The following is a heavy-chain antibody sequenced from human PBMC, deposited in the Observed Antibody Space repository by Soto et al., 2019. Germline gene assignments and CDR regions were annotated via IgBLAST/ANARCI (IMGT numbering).Heavy chain of an antibody. J-gene: IGHJ6*02. V-gene: IGHV1-69*13. CDR1: GGTFSRYA. CDR3: ARAGNALSRAGYYYYYGMDV. D-gene: IGHD3-10*01. CDR2: IIPIFGTA. Sequence: GASVKISCKASGGTFSRYAISWVRQAPGQGLEWMGGIIPIFGTANYAQKFQGRVTITADESTSTAYMELSSLRSEDTAVYYCARAGNALSRAGYYYYYGMDVWGQGTTVTVSS.